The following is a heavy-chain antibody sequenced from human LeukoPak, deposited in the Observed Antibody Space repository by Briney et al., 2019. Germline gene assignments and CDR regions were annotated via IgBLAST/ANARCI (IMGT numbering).Heavy chain of an antibody. CDR2: MYDGGIT. D-gene: IGHD2-2*01. CDR3: ARHDTSWSWFDP. V-gene: IGHV4-59*01. Sequence: KPSETLSLTCTVSGVSISRYYWSWIRQPPRKGLEWIGFMYDGGITNYNPSLKSRVAISVDTSKNQFSLRLTSVTAADTAVYYCARHDTSWSWFDPWGQGTLLTVSS. J-gene: IGHJ5*02. CDR1: GVSISRYY.